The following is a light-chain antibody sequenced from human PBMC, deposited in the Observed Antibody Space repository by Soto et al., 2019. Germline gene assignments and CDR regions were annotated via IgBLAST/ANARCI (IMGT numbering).Light chain of an antibody. J-gene: IGKJ4*01. CDR2: DAS. V-gene: IGKV3-11*01. CDR1: QSVSSL. Sequence: EIVLTQSPATLSLSPGERATLSCRASQSVSSLLAWYQQKPGQAPRLLIYDASSRATGIPTRFSGSGSGTDFTLTISNLEPEDFAVYYCQQRSNWPLTFGGGTKVEIK. CDR3: QQRSNWPLT.